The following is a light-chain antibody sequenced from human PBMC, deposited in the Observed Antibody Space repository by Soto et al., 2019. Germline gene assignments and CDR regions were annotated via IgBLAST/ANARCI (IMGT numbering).Light chain of an antibody. CDR2: EVT. CDR1: RSDVGSYNS. CDR3: FSYAGNSIWL. Sequence: QSALTQPASVSGSPGQSITISCTGTRSDVGSYNSIAWYQQHPGKAPRVVIFEVTNRPSGISDSFSGYKSGYTASLTISGLQAEDEADYFCFSYAGNSIWLFGGGTQLTVL. V-gene: IGLV2-23*02. J-gene: IGLJ2*01.